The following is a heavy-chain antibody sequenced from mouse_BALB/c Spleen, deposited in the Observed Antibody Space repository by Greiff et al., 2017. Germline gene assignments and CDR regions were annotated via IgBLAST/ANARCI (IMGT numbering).Heavy chain of an antibody. Sequence: QVQLQQSGPGLVAPSQSLSITCTVSGFSLTSYGVHWVRQPPGKGLEWLGVIWAGGSTNYNSALMSRLSISKDNSKSQVFLKMNSLQTDDTAMYYCARDLGSSYGYFDVWGAGTTVTVSS. J-gene: IGHJ1*01. D-gene: IGHD1-1*01. CDR1: GFSLTSYG. CDR3: ARDLGSSYGYFDV. V-gene: IGHV2-9*02. CDR2: IWAGGST.